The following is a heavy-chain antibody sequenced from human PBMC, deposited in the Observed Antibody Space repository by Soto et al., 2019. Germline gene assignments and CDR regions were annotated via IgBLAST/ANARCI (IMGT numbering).Heavy chain of an antibody. Sequence: PGGSLRISCAASGFTFSSYSINWVRQAPGKGLEWVSSISSSSYIYYADSVKGRFTISRDNAKKSLYLEMNSLRAEDTAVYYCARDPPPPQGDYWGQGTLGTVAS. CDR3: ARDPPPPQGDY. V-gene: IGHV3-21*01. J-gene: IGHJ4*02. CDR1: GFTFSSYS. CDR2: ISSSSYI.